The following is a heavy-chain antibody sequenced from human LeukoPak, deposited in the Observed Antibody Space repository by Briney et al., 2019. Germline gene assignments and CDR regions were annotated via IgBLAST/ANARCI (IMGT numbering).Heavy chain of an antibody. J-gene: IGHJ4*02. CDR3: ARDHCSRGSCLGGH. V-gene: IGHV1-69*04. CDR2: VIPSLDVS. D-gene: IGHD2-15*01. Sequence: ASVKVSCKASGDTFITYTFSWVRQAHGQGLEWMGRVIPSLDVSNYAEKFQGRVTINADKSSSTTYMELTSLRSEDTAMYYCARDHCSRGSCLGGHWGQGTVVTVSS. CDR1: GDTFITYT.